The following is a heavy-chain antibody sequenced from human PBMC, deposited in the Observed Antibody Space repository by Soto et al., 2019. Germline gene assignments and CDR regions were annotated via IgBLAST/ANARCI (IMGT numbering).Heavy chain of an antibody. CDR1: GFSLNNYG. CDR3: ATGGFCSGGSCPGYFFYYYGMNV. V-gene: IGHV3-30*03. Sequence: QVQLVESGGGVVQPGTSLRLSCAASGFSLNNYGMNWVRQAPGKGLEWVAVISNNGSSSYYADSVRGRFTISRDNSKNTLHLQLNSLRPADTAVYYCATGGFCSGGSCPGYFFYYYGMNVWGQGTTVTVSS. D-gene: IGHD2-15*01. J-gene: IGHJ6*02. CDR2: ISNNGSSS.